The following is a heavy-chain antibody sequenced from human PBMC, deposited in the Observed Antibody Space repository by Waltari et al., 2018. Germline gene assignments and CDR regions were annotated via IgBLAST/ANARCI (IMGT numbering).Heavy chain of an antibody. CDR3: VRGGDCSGGSCYYFDY. CDR1: GGSISSYY. J-gene: IGHJ4*02. Sequence: QVQLQESGPGLVKPSETLSLTCTVSGGSISSYYWSWIRQPPGKGLEWIGYIYYSGSTNYNPSLKSRVTISVDTSKNQFSLKLSSVTAADTAVYYCVRGGDCSGGSCYYFDYWGQGTLVTVSS. CDR2: IYYSGST. D-gene: IGHD2-15*01. V-gene: IGHV4-59*01.